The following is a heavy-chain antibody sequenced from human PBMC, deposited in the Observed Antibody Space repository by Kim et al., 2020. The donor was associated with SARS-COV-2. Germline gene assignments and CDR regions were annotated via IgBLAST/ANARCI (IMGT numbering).Heavy chain of an antibody. J-gene: IGHJ3*02. D-gene: IGHD4-17*01. V-gene: IGHV3-48*04. CDR3: ARDYYGDYAFDM. Sequence: GGSLRPSCAASGFTFSSYSMNWVRQAPGKGLEWVSYISSISGSSTTIYYADSVKGRFTISRDNAKNSLYLQMNSLRAEDTAVYYCARDYYGDYAFDMWGQGTMVTVSS. CDR1: GFTFSSYS. CDR2: ISSISGSSTTI.